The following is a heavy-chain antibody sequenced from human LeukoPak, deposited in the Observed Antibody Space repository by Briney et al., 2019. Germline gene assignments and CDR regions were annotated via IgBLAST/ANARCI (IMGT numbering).Heavy chain of an antibody. V-gene: IGHV4-59*01. D-gene: IGHD3-9*01. CDR3: ARGKIRYFDWSS. CDR2: IYYSGSI. Sequence: SETLSLTCTVSGGSISSDYWSWIRQPPGKGLEWIGYIYYSGSINYNPSLKSRVTISVDTSKNQFSLKLSSVTAADTAVYYCARGKIRYFDWSSWGQGTLVTVSS. CDR1: GGSISSDY. J-gene: IGHJ4*02.